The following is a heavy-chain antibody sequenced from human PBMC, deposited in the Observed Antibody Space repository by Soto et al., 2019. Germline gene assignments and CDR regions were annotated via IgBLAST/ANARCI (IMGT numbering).Heavy chain of an antibody. Sequence: GGSLRLSCAASGFTFSSYAMSWVRQAPGKGLEWVSAISGSGGSTYYADSVKGWFTISRDNSKNTLYLQMNSLRAEDTAVYYCARTIAAAGIRYFQHWGQGTLVTVSS. J-gene: IGHJ1*01. V-gene: IGHV3-23*01. D-gene: IGHD6-13*01. CDR3: ARTIAAAGIRYFQH. CDR2: ISGSGGST. CDR1: GFTFSSYA.